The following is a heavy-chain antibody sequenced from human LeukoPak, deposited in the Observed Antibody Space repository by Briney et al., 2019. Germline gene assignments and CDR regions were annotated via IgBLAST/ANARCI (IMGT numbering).Heavy chain of an antibody. CDR3: AKAGTGTTFYYYMHV. V-gene: IGHV1-8*01. Sequence: ASVKVSCKASGYTFTSYDINWVRQAPGQGLEWMGWMSPYSGNTGYAQKFQGRVTMTRDTSISTAYMELSSLISEDTAVYYCAKAGTGTTFYYYMHVWGKGTTVTVS. CDR1: GYTFTSYD. CDR2: MSPYSGNT. D-gene: IGHD1-14*01. J-gene: IGHJ6*03.